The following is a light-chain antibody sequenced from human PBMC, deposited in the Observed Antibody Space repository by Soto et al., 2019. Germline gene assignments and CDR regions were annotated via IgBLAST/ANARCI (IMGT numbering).Light chain of an antibody. J-gene: IGLJ3*02. V-gene: IGLV2-14*01. CDR3: QSYDNSLSGWV. CDR1: SSDVGGYNH. CDR2: EVS. Sequence: QSALTQPASVSGSPGQSITISCTGSSSDVGGYNHVSWYQQHPGKAPKLMIYEVSNRPSGVSNRFSGSKSGNTASLTISGLQAEDEADYYCQSYDNSLSGWVFGGGTKVTVL.